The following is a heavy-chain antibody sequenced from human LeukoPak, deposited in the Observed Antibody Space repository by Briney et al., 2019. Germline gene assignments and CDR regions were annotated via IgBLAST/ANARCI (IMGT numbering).Heavy chain of an antibody. V-gene: IGHV3-7*01. D-gene: IGHD2-15*01. CDR2: IKQDGSEK. Sequence: GGSLRLSCAASGFTFSSYWMSWVRQAPGKGLEWVANIKQDGSEKYYVDSVKGRFTISRDNAKNSLYLQMNSLRAEDTAVYYRARDPAAYYFDYWGQGTLVTVSS. CDR3: ARDPAAYYFDY. CDR1: GFTFSSYW. J-gene: IGHJ4*02.